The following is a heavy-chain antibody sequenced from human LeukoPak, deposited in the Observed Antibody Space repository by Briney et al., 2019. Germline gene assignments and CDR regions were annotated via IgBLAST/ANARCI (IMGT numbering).Heavy chain of an antibody. CDR2: ISSSSSYI. D-gene: IGHD3-9*01. Sequence: PGGSLRLSCAASGFTLSSYSMNWVRQAPGKGLEWVSSISSSSSYIYYADSVKGRFTISRDNAKNSLYLQMNSLRAEDTAVYYCARDDYDILTGYYFDYWGQGTLVTVSS. J-gene: IGHJ4*02. CDR3: ARDDYDILTGYYFDY. V-gene: IGHV3-21*01. CDR1: GFTLSSYS.